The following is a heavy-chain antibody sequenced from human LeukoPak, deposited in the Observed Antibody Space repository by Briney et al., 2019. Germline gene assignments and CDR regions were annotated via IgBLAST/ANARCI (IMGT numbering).Heavy chain of an antibody. D-gene: IGHD6-6*01. CDR2: INPNSGGT. V-gene: IGHV1-2*02. J-gene: IGHJ4*02. CDR3: ARDVGSSSVDY. CDR1: GYTFTGYY. Sequence: ASVKVSCKASGYTFTGYYMHWVRQAPGQGLEWMGWINPNSGGTNYAQKFQGRDTMTRDTSISTAYMELSRLRSDDTAVYYCARDVGSSSVDYWGQRTLVTVSS.